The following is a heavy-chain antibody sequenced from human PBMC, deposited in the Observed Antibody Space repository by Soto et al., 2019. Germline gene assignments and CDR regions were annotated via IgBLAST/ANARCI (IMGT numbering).Heavy chain of an antibody. CDR2: ISSSSSTI. V-gene: IGHV3-48*01. CDR3: ARAATHYYYYYYMDV. J-gene: IGHJ6*03. Sequence: GGSLRLSCAASGFTFSSYSMNWVRQAPGKGLEWVSYISSSSSTIYYEDSVKGRFTISGDNAKNSLYLQMNSLRAEDTAVYYCARAATHYYYYYYMDVWGKGTTVTVSS. CDR1: GFTFSSYS.